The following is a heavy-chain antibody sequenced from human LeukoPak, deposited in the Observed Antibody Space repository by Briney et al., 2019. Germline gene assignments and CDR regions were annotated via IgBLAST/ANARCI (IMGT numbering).Heavy chain of an antibody. J-gene: IGHJ5*02. V-gene: IGHV4-61*08. CDR2: IYYSGST. CDR3: AGSDSSWDDNWFDP. Sequence: PSETLSLTCTVSGGSFTSCGYYWSWVRQPPGKGLEYIGYIYYSGSTNYNPSLKSRVTISVDTSKNQFSLKLYAVTLLGTAGYYCAGSDSSWDDNWFDPWGQGTLVTVSS. CDR1: GGSFTSCGYY. D-gene: IGHD6-13*01.